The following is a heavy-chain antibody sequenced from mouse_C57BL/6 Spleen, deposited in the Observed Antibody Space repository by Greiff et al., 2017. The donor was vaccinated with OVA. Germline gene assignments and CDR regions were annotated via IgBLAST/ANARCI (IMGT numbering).Heavy chain of an antibody. Sequence: VQLKQSGAELVRPGASVKLSCTASGFNIKDDYMHWVKQRPEQGLEWIGWIDPENGDTEYASKFQGKATITADTSSNTAYLPLSSLTSEDTAVYYCTKRQPFDYWGQGTTLTVSS. J-gene: IGHJ2*01. V-gene: IGHV14-4*01. D-gene: IGHD3-2*01. CDR1: GFNIKDDY. CDR2: IDPENGDT. CDR3: TKRQPFDY.